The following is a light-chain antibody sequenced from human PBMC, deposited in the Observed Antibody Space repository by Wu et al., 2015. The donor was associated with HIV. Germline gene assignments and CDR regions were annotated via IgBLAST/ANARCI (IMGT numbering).Light chain of an antibody. CDR3: QQFGGSPWT. Sequence: EIVLTQSPATLSLSPGERATLSCGASQSVDSNYLAWYQQKPGLAPRLLIYDASTRATGIPDRFSGSGSGTDFTLTISRLEPEDFAVYFCQQFGGSPWTFGQGTKV. CDR1: QSVDSNY. CDR2: DAS. J-gene: IGKJ1*01. V-gene: IGKV3D-20*01.